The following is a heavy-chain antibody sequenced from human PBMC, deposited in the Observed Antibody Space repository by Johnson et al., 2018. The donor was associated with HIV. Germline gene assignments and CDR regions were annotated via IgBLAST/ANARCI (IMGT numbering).Heavy chain of an antibody. D-gene: IGHD6-19*01. CDR3: ARERVAVTGPTRACDS. CDR2: ISYDGRNK. V-gene: IGHV3-30-3*01. J-gene: IGHJ3*02. Sequence: QMLLVESGGGVVQPGRSLRLSCAAPALTFSSHAMHWVRTAPGKGLDWVTVISYDGRNKYHADSVKGRFTISRDNSKNTLHLQMNRLIPEATAVYYCARERVAVTGPTRACDSWGQGTMVIVSS. CDR1: ALTFSSHA.